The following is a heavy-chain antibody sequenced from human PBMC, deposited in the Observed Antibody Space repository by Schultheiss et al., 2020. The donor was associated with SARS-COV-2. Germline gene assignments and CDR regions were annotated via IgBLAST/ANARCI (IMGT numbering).Heavy chain of an antibody. CDR3: ARDWTTVYYYYYGMDV. J-gene: IGHJ6*02. D-gene: IGHD4-17*01. CDR1: GFTFSTYA. V-gene: IGHV3-30-3*01. Sequence: GESLKISCAASGFTFSTYAMHWVRQAPGKGLEWVAVISYDGSNKYYADSVKGRFTISRDNAKNSLYLQMNSLRAEDTAVYYCARDWTTVYYYYYGMDVWGQGTTVTVSS. CDR2: ISYDGSNK.